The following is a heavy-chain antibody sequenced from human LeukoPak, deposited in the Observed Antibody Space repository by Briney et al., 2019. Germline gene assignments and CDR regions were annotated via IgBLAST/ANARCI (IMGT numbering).Heavy chain of an antibody. CDR3: ARGNSSGWYYYYMDA. D-gene: IGHD6-19*01. CDR2: INPNSGGT. CDR1: GYTFTGYY. J-gene: IGHJ6*03. V-gene: IGHV1-2*02. Sequence: ASVKVSCKASGYTFTGYYMHWVRQAPGQGLEWMGWINPNSGGTNYAQKFQGRVTMTRDTSISTAYMELSRLRSDDTAVYYCARGNSSGWYYYYMDAWGKGTTVTVSS.